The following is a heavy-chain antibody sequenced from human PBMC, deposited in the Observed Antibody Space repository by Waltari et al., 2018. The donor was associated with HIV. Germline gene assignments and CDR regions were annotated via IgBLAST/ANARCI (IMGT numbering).Heavy chain of an antibody. V-gene: IGHV1-8*01. Sequence: QGQLVQSGAEVKKPGASVKVSCKASGYTFTSYDLNWVRQATGQGLEWMGWMNPNSGNTGYAQKFQGRVTMTRNTSISTAYMELSSMRSEDTAVYYCARGTDYEASFDPWGQGTLVTVSS. CDR3: ARGTDYEASFDP. CDR2: MNPNSGNT. CDR1: GYTFTSYD. D-gene: IGHD4-17*01. J-gene: IGHJ5*02.